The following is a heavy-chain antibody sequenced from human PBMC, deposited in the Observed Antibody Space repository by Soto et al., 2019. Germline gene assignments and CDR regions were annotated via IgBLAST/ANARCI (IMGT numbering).Heavy chain of an antibody. J-gene: IGHJ4*02. CDR2: ISGSGVIT. V-gene: IGHV3-23*01. CDR1: GFTFSSYA. D-gene: IGHD4-4*01. CDR3: AKGPTVTTGTLDY. Sequence: GGSLRLSCAASGFTFSSYAMSWVRQAPGKGLEWVSAISGSGVITYYADYVRGRFTISRDNSKNTVYLQMNSLRAEDTAVYYCAKGPTVTTGTLDYGVQGTLVPVSS.